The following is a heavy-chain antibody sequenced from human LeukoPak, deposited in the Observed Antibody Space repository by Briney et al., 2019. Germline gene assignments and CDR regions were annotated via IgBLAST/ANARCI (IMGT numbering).Heavy chain of an antibody. CDR3: ARDVRDSSGYNYYDYMDV. D-gene: IGHD3-22*01. CDR1: GYTFTGYY. V-gene: IGHV1-2*02. CDR2: ITPNSGGT. J-gene: IGHJ6*03. Sequence: ASVKLSCKASGYTFTGYYTHWVRQAPGQGLEWMGWITPNSGGTNYAQKFQGRVTMTRDTSISTAYMELSRLRSDDTAVYYCARDVRDSSGYNYYDYMDVWGKGTTVTISS.